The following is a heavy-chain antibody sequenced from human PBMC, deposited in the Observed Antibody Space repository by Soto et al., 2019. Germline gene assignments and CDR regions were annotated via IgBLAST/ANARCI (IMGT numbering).Heavy chain of an antibody. V-gene: IGHV4-61*01. D-gene: IGHD3-22*01. Sequence: SETLSLTCTVSGGSVSSGSYYWSWIRQPPGKGLEWIGYIYYSGSTNYNPSLKSRVTISVDTSKNQFSLKLSSVTAADTAVYYCARANRPITMTYLNRSDTWGQGSLVTVS. J-gene: IGHJ5*02. CDR3: ARANRPITMTYLNRSDT. CDR2: IYYSGST. CDR1: GGSVSSGSYY.